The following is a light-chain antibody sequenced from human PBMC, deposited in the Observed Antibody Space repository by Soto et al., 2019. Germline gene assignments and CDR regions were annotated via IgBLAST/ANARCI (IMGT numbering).Light chain of an antibody. V-gene: IGKV1-5*01. CDR1: QSISSW. J-gene: IGKJ1*01. CDR2: DAS. Sequence: DLQMTQSRSTPSASVGDRVTVTCRASQSISSWLAWYQQKPGQAPRLLIYDASSLASGVPARFSGSGSGTEFTLTISSMKPDYFATYYCQQYNSMRTFGQGTKVDIK. CDR3: QQYNSMRT.